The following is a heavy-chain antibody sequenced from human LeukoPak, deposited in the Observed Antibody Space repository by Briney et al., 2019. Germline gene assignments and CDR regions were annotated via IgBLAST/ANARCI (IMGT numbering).Heavy chain of an antibody. CDR3: ATYSSSWSIGYFDY. Sequence: ASVTVSCTASGYTFTSYAMNWVRQAPGQGLEWMGWINTNTGNPTYAQGFTGRFVFSLDTSVSTAYLQISSLKAEDTAVYYCATYSSSWSIGYFDYWGQGTLVTVSS. CDR1: GYTFTSYA. V-gene: IGHV7-4-1*02. CDR2: INTNTGNP. J-gene: IGHJ4*02. D-gene: IGHD6-13*01.